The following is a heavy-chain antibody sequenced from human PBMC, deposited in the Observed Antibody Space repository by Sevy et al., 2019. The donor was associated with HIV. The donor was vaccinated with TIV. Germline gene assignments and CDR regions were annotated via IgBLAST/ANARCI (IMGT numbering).Heavy chain of an antibody. J-gene: IGHJ6*02. CDR1: GFTFDNNA. Sequence: GGSLRLSCAASGFTFDNNAMYWVRQAPGKGLEWVSAISGSGFSTNYAGSVKGRFTISRDISKTTLYLQMNSLRAEDTAVYYCAKVYYYDSGTVIPWGMDVWGQGTTVTVSS. CDR3: AKVYYYDSGTVIPWGMDV. D-gene: IGHD3-10*01. CDR2: ISGSGFST. V-gene: IGHV3-23*01.